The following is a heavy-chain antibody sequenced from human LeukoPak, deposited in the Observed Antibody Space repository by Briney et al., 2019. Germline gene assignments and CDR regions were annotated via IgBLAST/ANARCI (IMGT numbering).Heavy chain of an antibody. Sequence: ASVKVSCKASGYTFTRYYMHWVRQAPGQGLEWMGWINPNSGGTNYAQKFQGRVTMTRDTSISTAYMELRRLRSDDTAVYYCARDWIQLGYPYYYYYYGMDVWGQGTTVTVSS. CDR2: INPNSGGT. D-gene: IGHD5-18*01. CDR1: GYTFTRYY. V-gene: IGHV1-2*02. J-gene: IGHJ6*02. CDR3: ARDWIQLGYPYYYYYYGMDV.